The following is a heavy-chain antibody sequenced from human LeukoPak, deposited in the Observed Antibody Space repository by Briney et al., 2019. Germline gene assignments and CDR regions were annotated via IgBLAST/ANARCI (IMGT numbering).Heavy chain of an antibody. Sequence: SETLSLTCTVSGGSISSSSYYWGWLRQPPGKGLEWIGSIYYSGSTYYNPSLKSRVTISVDTSKNQFSLKLSSVTAADTAVYYCARDPSYDILTGLNWFDPWGQGTLVTVSS. CDR2: IYYSGST. V-gene: IGHV4-39*07. CDR3: ARDPSYDILTGLNWFDP. D-gene: IGHD3-9*01. J-gene: IGHJ5*02. CDR1: GGSISSSSYY.